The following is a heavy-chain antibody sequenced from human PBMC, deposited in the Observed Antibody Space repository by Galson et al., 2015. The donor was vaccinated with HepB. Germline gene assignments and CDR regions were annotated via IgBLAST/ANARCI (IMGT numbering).Heavy chain of an antibody. D-gene: IGHD2-21*01. CDR2: INPNSGGT. Sequence: SVKVSCKASGYTFTGYYMHWVRQAPGQGLEWMGRINPNSGGTNYAQKFQGRVTMTRDTSISTAYMELSRLRSDDTAVYYCARYLAYCGGDCSYYYYYMDVWGKGTTVTVSS. J-gene: IGHJ6*03. CDR1: GYTFTGYY. V-gene: IGHV1-2*06. CDR3: ARYLAYCGGDCSYYYYYMDV.